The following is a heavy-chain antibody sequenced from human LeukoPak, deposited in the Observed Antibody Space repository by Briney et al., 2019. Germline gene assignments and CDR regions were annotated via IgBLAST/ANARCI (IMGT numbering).Heavy chain of an antibody. J-gene: IGHJ4*02. Sequence: GSLILSCAASAFTFSSYGMHWVRQAPAKGLEWVAVISYDGSNKYYGDSVKGRFTISRDNSKNTLFLQMNSLRAEDTAVYYCAKGGTYYYDTSSAYDWSDYFHYWGQETLVTVSS. CDR2: ISYDGSNK. V-gene: IGHV3-30*18. D-gene: IGHD3-22*01. CDR1: AFTFSSYG. CDR3: AKGGTYYYDTSSAYDWSDYFHY.